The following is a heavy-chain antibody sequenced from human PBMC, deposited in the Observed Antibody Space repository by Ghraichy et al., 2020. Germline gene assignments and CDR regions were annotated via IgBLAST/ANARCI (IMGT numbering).Heavy chain of an antibody. D-gene: IGHD5-24*01. CDR1: GFTFSKSW. CDR2: INSDGSST. J-gene: IGHJ4*02. V-gene: IGHV3-74*01. CDR3: ARVSGYNWFDC. Sequence: GGSLRLSCVASGFTFSKSWIHWVRQAPGKGLVCVSRINSDGSSTNYADSVKGRFTISRDNAKNTLYLQMNSLRAEDTAVYYCARVSGYNWFDCWGQGTLVTVSS.